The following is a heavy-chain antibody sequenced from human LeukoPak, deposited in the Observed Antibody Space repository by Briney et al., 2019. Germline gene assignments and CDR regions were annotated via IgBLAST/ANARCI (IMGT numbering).Heavy chain of an antibody. D-gene: IGHD3-10*01. V-gene: IGHV1-18*01. Sequence: ASVKVSCKASGYTFTSYGISWVRQAPGQGLEWMGWISACNGNTNYAQKLQGRVTMTTDTSTSTAYMELRSLRSDDTAVYYCARVLMVRGVNNWFDPWGQGTLVTVSS. J-gene: IGHJ5*02. CDR2: ISACNGNT. CDR1: GYTFTSYG. CDR3: ARVLMVRGVNNWFDP.